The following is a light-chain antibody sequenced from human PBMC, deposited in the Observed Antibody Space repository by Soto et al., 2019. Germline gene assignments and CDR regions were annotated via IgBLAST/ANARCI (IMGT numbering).Light chain of an antibody. CDR3: LQDYNYPQT. V-gene: IGKV1-33*01. CDR1: QDISNY. CDR2: DAS. Sequence: DIQMTQSPSSLSASVGDRVTITCQASQDISNYLNWYQQKPGKAPKLLIYDASNLETGVPSRFSGSGSGTEFTLTISSLQPEDFATYYCLQDYNYPQTFGQGTKVDIK. J-gene: IGKJ1*01.